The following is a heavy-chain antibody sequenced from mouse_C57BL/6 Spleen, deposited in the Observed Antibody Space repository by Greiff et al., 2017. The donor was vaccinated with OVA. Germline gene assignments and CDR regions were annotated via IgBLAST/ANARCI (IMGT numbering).Heavy chain of an antibody. CDR3: ARSLYYSNYEKAMDY. CDR2: IYPGDGDT. Sequence: LQESGPELVKPGASVKISCKASGYAFSSSWMNWVKQRPGKGLEWIGRIYPGDGDTNYNGKFKGKATLTADKSSSTAYMQLSSLTSEDSAVYFCARSLYYSNYEKAMDYWGQGTSVTVSS. J-gene: IGHJ4*01. D-gene: IGHD2-5*01. V-gene: IGHV1-82*01. CDR1: GYAFSSSW.